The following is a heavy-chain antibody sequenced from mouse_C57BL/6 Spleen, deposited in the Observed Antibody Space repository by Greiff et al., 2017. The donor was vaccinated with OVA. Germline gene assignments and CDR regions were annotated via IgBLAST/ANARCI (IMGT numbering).Heavy chain of an antibody. CDR3: ARRETAQATYAMDY. V-gene: IGHV5-15*01. CDR2: ISNLAYSI. Sequence: EVKLMESGGGLVQPGGSLKLSCAASGFTFSDYGMAWVRQAPRQGPEWVAFISNLAYSIYYADTVTGRFTISRENAKNTLYLDMSSLRSEDTAMYYCARRETAQATYAMDYWGQGTSVTVSS. D-gene: IGHD3-2*02. J-gene: IGHJ4*01. CDR1: GFTFSDYG.